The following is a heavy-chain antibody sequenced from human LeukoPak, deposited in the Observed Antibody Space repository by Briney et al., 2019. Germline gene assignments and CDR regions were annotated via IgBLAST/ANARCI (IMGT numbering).Heavy chain of an antibody. J-gene: IGHJ3*02. CDR2: IYYSGST. CDR1: GGSFSGYY. CDR3: ARSYGGHSVCDAFDI. D-gene: IGHD4-23*01. Sequence: SETLSLTCAVYGGSFSGYYWGWIRQPPGKGLEWIGTIYYSGSTYYNPSLKSRVTISVDTSKNQFSLKLTSVTAADTAVYYCARSYGGHSVCDAFDIWGQGTMVTVSS. V-gene: IGHV4-34*01.